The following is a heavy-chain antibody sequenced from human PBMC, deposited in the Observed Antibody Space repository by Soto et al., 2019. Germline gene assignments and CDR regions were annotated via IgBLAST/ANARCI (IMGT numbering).Heavy chain of an antibody. Sequence: GGSLRLSCAASGFTFSSYAMSWVRQAPGKGLKWVSSISGSGGSTYYADSVTGRFTISRDNSKNTLYLQMNSLRAEDTAVYFCAKSMVVLPAPNDSFDIWGKGTMVT. CDR3: AKSMVVLPAPNDSFDI. CDR1: GFTFSSYA. V-gene: IGHV3-23*01. D-gene: IGHD2-2*01. CDR2: ISGSGGST. J-gene: IGHJ3*02.